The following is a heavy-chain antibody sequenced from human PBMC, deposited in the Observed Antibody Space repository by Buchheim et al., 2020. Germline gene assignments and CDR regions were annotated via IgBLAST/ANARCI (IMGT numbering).Heavy chain of an antibody. CDR3: ARGLFFGSGSYHDYYVYGMDV. CDR1: GYTFTSYD. J-gene: IGHJ6*02. D-gene: IGHD3-10*01. CDR2: MNPNSGNT. V-gene: IGHV1-8*01. Sequence: QVQLVQSGAEVKKPGASVKVSCKASGYTFTSYDINWVRQATGQGLEWMGWMNPNSGNTGYAQKFQGRVTMTRNNSISPAYMELSSLRSEDTAVYYCARGLFFGSGSYHDYYVYGMDVWGQGTT.